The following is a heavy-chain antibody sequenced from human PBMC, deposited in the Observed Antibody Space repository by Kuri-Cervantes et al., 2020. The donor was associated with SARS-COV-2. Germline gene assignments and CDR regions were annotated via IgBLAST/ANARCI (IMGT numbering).Heavy chain of an antibody. CDR2: INNDGYYT. D-gene: IGHD3-3*01. Sequence: GGSLRLSRSASGLTFSHYVMHWVRQAPGKGLEYVSAINNDGYYTYYTDSVKGRFIISRDNSKNTLYLQMSSLRAEDTAVYYCVKSLRFLEWLPLDYWGQGTLVTVSS. CDR1: GLTFSHYV. V-gene: IGHV3-64D*08. J-gene: IGHJ4*02. CDR3: VKSLRFLEWLPLDY.